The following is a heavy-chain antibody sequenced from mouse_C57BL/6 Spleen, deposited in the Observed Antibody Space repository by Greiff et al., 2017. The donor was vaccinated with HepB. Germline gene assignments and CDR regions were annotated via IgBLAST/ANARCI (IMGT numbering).Heavy chain of an antibody. J-gene: IGHJ2*01. D-gene: IGHD1-1*01. CDR2: IDPSDSYT. V-gene: IGHV1-69*01. CDR3: ARSITTVVAGNFDY. Sequence: QVQLKQPGAELVMPGASVKLSCKASGYTFTSYWMHWVKQRPGQGLEWIGEIDPSDSYTNYNQKFKGKSTLTVDKSSSTAYMQLSSLTSEDSAVYYCARSITTVVAGNFDYWGQGTTLTVSS. CDR1: GYTFTSYW.